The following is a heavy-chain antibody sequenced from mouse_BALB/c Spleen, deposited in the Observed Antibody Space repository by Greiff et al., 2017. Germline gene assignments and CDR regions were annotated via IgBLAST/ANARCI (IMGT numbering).Heavy chain of an antibody. J-gene: IGHJ1*01. CDR1: GYTFTSYY. Sequence: VQLQQPGAELVRPGASVKLSCKASGYTFTSYYMYWVKQRPGQGLEWIGEINPSNGGTNFNEKFKSKATLTVDKSSSTAYMQLSSLTSEDSAVYYCTREGDGYYGYFDVWGAGTTVTVSS. CDR3: TREGDGYYGYFDV. CDR2: INPSNGGT. D-gene: IGHD2-3*01. V-gene: IGHV1S81*02.